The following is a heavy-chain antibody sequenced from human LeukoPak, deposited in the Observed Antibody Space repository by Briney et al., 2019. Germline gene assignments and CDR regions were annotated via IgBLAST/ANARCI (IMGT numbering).Heavy chain of an antibody. CDR1: GFTFSSYA. J-gene: IGHJ2*01. Sequence: GGSLRLSCAASGFTFSSYAMHRVRQAPGKGLEWVAVISYDGSNKYYADSVKGRFTISRDNPKNTLYLQMNSLRAEDTAVYYCARDLFRTNGPYWYFDLWGRGTLVTVSS. V-gene: IGHV3-30-3*01. CDR2: ISYDGSNK. D-gene: IGHD2-8*01. CDR3: ARDLFRTNGPYWYFDL.